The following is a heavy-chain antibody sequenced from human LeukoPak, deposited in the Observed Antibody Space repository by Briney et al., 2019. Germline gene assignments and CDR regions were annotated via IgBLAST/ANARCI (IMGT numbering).Heavy chain of an antibody. CDR2: ISAYNGNT. D-gene: IGHD6-6*01. Sequence: ASVKVSCKASGYTFTSYGISWVRQAPGQGLEWMAWISAYNGNTNYAQNLQGRFTMTTATSTSTAYLELRSLRSDDTAFYFCARRTYSSSSSLFDYWGQGTLVTVSS. CDR3: ARRTYSSSSSLFDY. J-gene: IGHJ4*02. V-gene: IGHV1-18*01. CDR1: GYTFTSYG.